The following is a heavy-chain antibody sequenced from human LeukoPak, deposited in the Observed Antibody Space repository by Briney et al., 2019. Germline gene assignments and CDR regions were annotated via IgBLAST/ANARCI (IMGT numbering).Heavy chain of an antibody. CDR3: AREVVITTGEAFDI. CDR1: GYTFTSYD. D-gene: IGHD3-22*01. J-gene: IGHJ3*02. Sequence: ASVKVSCKASGYTFTSYDINWVRQATGQGLEWMGWMSPNSGNTDYAQKLQGRVTMTTDTSTSTAYMELRSLRSDDTAVYYCAREVVITTGEAFDIWGQGTMVTVSS. CDR2: MSPNSGNT. V-gene: IGHV1-18*01.